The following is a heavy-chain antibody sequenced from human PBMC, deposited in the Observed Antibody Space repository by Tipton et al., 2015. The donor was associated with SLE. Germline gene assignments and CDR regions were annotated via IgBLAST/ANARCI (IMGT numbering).Heavy chain of an antibody. Sequence: SLRLSCTASGFTFSSYDMHWVRQATGKGLEWVSAIGTTGVTYYPGSLKGRFTISRENGENSLYLQMNSLRVGDTAVYYCARDTAGLGRDGYNCFDYWGQGTLVTVSS. V-gene: IGHV3-13*01. CDR1: GFTFSSYD. CDR3: ARDTAGLGRDGYNCFDY. D-gene: IGHD5-24*01. CDR2: IGTTGVT. J-gene: IGHJ4*02.